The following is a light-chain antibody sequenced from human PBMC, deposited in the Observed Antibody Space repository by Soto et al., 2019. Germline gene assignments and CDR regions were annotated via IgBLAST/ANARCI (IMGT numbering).Light chain of an antibody. CDR2: GNS. CDR1: SSNIGAGYD. J-gene: IGLJ2*01. Sequence: QSVLTQPPSVSGAPGQRVTISCTGSSSNIGAGYDVHWYQQLPGTAPKLLIYGNSNRPSGVPDRFSGSKSGTSASLAITGLQAGDEADYSCQSYDSSLSGFVVFGGGTKLTVL. V-gene: IGLV1-40*01. CDR3: QSYDSSLSGFVV.